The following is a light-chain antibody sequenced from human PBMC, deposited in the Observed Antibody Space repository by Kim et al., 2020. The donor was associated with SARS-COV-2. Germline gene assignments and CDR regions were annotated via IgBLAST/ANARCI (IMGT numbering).Light chain of an antibody. CDR2: GAS. CDR1: QSVSSGN. CDR3: QQYAGSPYT. V-gene: IGKV3-20*01. J-gene: IGKJ2*01. Sequence: LSLGQRATLSCGASQSVSSGNLAWYQQKPGQAPRLLIYGASSRATAIPDRFSGGGSGTDFTLTISRLEPEDFAVYYCQQYAGSPYTFGQGTKLEI.